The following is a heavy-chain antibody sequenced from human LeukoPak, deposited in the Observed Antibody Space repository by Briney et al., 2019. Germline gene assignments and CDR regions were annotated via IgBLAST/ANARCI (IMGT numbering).Heavy chain of an antibody. Sequence: AETLSLTCTVSGGSISSSSYYWGGIRQPPGKGLEWIGSIYYSGSTYYNPSLKSRVPISVDTSKNEFSLKLPSVTTADTAVYYCARLGRGGHGEFDYWGQGTLVTVSS. CDR3: ARLGRGGHGEFDY. D-gene: IGHD3-10*01. J-gene: IGHJ4*02. V-gene: IGHV4-39*07. CDR1: GGSISSSSYY. CDR2: IYYSGST.